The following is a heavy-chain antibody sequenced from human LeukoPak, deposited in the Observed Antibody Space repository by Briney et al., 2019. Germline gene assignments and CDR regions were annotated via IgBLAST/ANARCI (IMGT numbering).Heavy chain of an antibody. CDR1: VYTFTIYD. CDR2: MNPNSGNT. V-gene: IGHV1-8*01. J-gene: IGHJ4*02. Sequence: GASVKVSFKASVYTFTIYDINWVRQATGQGREWMGWMNPNSGNTGYAQKFQGRVTITRNTSISTAYMELSSLRSEDTAVYYCARALYDSSGYSDFDYWGQGTLVTVSS. CDR3: ARALYDSSGYSDFDY. D-gene: IGHD3-22*01.